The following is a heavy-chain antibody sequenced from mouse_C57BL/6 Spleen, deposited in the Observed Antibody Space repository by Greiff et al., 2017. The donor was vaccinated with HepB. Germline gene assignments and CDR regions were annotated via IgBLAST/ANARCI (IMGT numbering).Heavy chain of an antibody. J-gene: IGHJ3*01. Sequence: VQLQQPGAELVKPGASVKMSCKASGYTFTSYWITWVKQRPGQGLEWIGDIYPGSGSTNYNEKFKSKGTLTVDTSSSTAYMQLSSLTSEDSAVYYCAREDDYEKVAYWGQGTLVTVSA. CDR1: GYTFTSYW. V-gene: IGHV1-55*01. CDR2: IYPGSGST. D-gene: IGHD2-4*01. CDR3: AREDDYEKVAY.